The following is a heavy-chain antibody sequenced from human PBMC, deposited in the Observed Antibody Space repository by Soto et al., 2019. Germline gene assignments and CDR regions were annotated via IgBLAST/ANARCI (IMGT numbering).Heavy chain of an antibody. D-gene: IGHD6-13*01. J-gene: IGHJ6*02. CDR1: GFTFSSYS. Sequence: GGSLRLSCAASGFTFSSYSMNWVRQAPGKGLEWVSSISSSSSYIYYADSVKGRFTISRDNAKNSLYLQMNSLRAEDTAVYYCARDLVGGIAAAGLPYGGMDVWGQGTTVTVSS. CDR3: ARDLVGGIAAAGLPYGGMDV. CDR2: ISSSSSYI. V-gene: IGHV3-21*01.